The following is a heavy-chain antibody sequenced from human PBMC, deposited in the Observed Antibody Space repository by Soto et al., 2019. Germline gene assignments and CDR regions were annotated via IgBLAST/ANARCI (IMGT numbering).Heavy chain of an antibody. D-gene: IGHD3-16*01. V-gene: IGHV3-21*01. J-gene: IGHJ6*02. Sequence: EVQLVESGGGLVKPGGSLRLSCAASGFTFSSYSINWVRQPPGKGLEWVSSISSGSTYIYYADSVKGRFTISRDNAKKSLYLQMNSLRAEDTAVYYCARDLYFGRGGMDVWGQGTTVTVSS. CDR2: ISSGSTYI. CDR1: GFTFSSYS. CDR3: ARDLYFGRGGMDV.